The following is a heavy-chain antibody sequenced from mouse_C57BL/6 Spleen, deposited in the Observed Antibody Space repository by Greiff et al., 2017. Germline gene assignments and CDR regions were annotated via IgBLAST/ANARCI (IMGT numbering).Heavy chain of an antibody. V-gene: IGHV3-6*01. Sequence: EVQLMESGPGLVKPSQSLSLTCSVTGYSITSGYYWNWIRQFPGNKLEWMGYISYDGSNNYNPSLKNRISITRDTSKNQFFLKLNSVTTEDTATYYCARGLGIDYWGQGTTLTVSS. CDR3: ARGLGIDY. J-gene: IGHJ2*01. D-gene: IGHD4-1*01. CDR2: ISYDGSN. CDR1: GYSITSGYY.